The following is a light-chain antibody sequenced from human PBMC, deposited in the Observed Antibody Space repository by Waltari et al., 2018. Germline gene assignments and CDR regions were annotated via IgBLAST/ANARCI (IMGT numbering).Light chain of an antibody. CDR3: QKYDFLPAT. Sequence: EIVLTQSPGTLSLSPGERATLSYRASQGVGKYLAWYQQRPGQAPRLLLYHTSIRATGIPERFSGSGYGTDFSLTISRLEPEDFAVYYCQKYDFLPATFGQGTTVEIK. CDR1: QGVGKY. CDR2: HTS. J-gene: IGKJ1*01. V-gene: IGKV3-20*01.